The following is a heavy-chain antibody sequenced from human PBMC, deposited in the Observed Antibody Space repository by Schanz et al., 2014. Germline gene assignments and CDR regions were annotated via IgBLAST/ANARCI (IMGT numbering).Heavy chain of an antibody. CDR1: DFSFKIFS. J-gene: IGHJ3*02. D-gene: IGHD2-2*01. CDR2: ISFDGSDE. Sequence: QVQLVESGGDVVQPGRSLRLSCSASDFSFKIFSMHWVRQAPGKGLDWVAGISFDGSDENYASSVQGRFAISRDNSQNTLFLQMNNIRVDDTAIYYCVGDDQRISTDAFDMWGPGTMVIVSS. CDR3: VGDDQRISTDAFDM. V-gene: IGHV3-30*09.